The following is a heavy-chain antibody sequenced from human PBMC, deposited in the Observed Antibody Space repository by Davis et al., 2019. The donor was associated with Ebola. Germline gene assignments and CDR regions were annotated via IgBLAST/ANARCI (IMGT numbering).Heavy chain of an antibody. CDR3: ARTARDGYNRAAFDI. V-gene: IGHV4-31*03. CDR1: GASISSGAYY. Sequence: PSETLSLTCTVSGASISSGAYYWSWIRQHPGKGLEWTGYTYYTGSTYYNPSLKSRVSISVDTSKNQFSLKLSSVTAADTAVYYCARTARDGYNRAAFDIWGQGTMVTVSS. J-gene: IGHJ3*02. CDR2: TYYTGST. D-gene: IGHD5-24*01.